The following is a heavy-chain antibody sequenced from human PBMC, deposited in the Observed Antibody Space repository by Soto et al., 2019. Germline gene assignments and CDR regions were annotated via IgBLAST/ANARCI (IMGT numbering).Heavy chain of an antibody. J-gene: IGHJ6*02. CDR1: GFTFSSYA. CDR3: AKGTRPSMVHYYYYGMDV. V-gene: IGHV3-23*01. D-gene: IGHD3-10*01. Sequence: GGSLRLSCAASGFTFSSYAMSWVRQAPGKGLEWVSAISGSGGSTYYADSVKGRFTISRDNSKNTLYLQMNSLRAEGTAVYYCAKGTRPSMVHYYYYGMDVWGQGTTVTVSS. CDR2: ISGSGGST.